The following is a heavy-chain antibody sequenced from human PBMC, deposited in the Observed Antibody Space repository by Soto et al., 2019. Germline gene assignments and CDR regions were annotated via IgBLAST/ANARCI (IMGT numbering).Heavy chain of an antibody. J-gene: IGHJ4*02. Sequence: GGSLRLSCTASGFTFGDYAMSWFRQAPGKGLEWVGFIRSKAYGGTTEYAASVKGRFTISRDDSKSIAYLQMNSLKTEDTAVYYCTRVRPDFDWLSSFDYWGQGTLVTVSS. V-gene: IGHV3-49*03. CDR3: TRVRPDFDWLSSFDY. D-gene: IGHD3-9*01. CDR2: IRSKAYGGTT. CDR1: GFTFGDYA.